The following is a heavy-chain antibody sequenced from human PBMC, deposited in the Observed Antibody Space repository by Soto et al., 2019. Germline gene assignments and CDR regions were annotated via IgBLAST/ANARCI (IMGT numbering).Heavy chain of an antibody. CDR2: LAHDGRET. V-gene: IGHV3-30*03. CDR1: GFPFNNYG. J-gene: IGHJ5*02. CDR3: ARDWGASGWYNWFDP. Sequence: QVHLVESGGGVVQPGKSLRLSCAAAGFPFNNYGMHWVRQAPGKGLEWVAFLAHDGRETYYGDSVRGRFTVFRAESKNIHHLQMNDLRSEDTAFYYCARDWGASGWYNWFDPWGQGTLVIVSS. D-gene: IGHD6-19*01.